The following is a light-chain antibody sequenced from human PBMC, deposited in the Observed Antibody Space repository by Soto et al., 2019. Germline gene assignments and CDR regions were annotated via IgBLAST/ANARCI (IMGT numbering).Light chain of an antibody. J-gene: IGKJ2*01. V-gene: IGKV1-5*03. CDR1: QSISSW. CDR3: QXXNSYQYT. CDR2: KAS. Sequence: DIQMTQSPSTLSASVGDRVTITCRASQSISSWLAWYQQKPGKAPKLLIYKASSLEGGIPSRFSGSGSETEFTLTISSLXPXXXATXXXQXXNSYQYTXXQGTKLEIK.